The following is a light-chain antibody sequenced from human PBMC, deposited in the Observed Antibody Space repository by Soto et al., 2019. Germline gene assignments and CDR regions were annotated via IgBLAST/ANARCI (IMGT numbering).Light chain of an antibody. V-gene: IGLV1-51*01. CDR1: SSNIGGNS. J-gene: IGLJ1*01. CDR2: DDN. Sequence: QAVLPQPPSVSAAPGQKVTISCYGSSSNIGGNSVSWYQQLPGTAPKLLIYDDNKRPSGIPDRFSGSKSGTSATLGITGFHTGDDADYYCGSWDSSLSAYVFGTGTKVTVL. CDR3: GSWDSSLSAYV.